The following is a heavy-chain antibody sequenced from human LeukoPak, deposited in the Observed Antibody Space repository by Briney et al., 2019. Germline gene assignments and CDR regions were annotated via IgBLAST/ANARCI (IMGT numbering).Heavy chain of an antibody. Sequence: GRSLRLSCAASGFTFDDYAMHWVRQAPGKGLEWASGISWNSGSIGYADSVKGRFTISRDNAKNSLYLQMNSLRAEDMALYYCAKDVVAASTGFFDYWGQGTLVTVSS. CDR1: GFTFDDYA. CDR3: AKDVVAASTGFFDY. D-gene: IGHD1-14*01. V-gene: IGHV3-9*03. J-gene: IGHJ4*02. CDR2: ISWNSGSI.